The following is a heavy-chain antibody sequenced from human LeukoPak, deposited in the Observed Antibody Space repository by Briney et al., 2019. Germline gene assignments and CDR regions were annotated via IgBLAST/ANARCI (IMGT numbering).Heavy chain of an antibody. CDR2: IKYDGSYT. CDR3: ARGNWGHGSFDY. D-gene: IGHD7-27*01. Sequence: GGSLRLFCAASGFTFSGYWMHWARQAPGKGLVWVARIKYDGSYTYYADSVKGRFTISRDNSKNTLYLQMNSLRAEDTAVYYCARGNWGHGSFDYWGQGTLVTVSS. CDR1: GFTFSGYW. V-gene: IGHV3-74*01. J-gene: IGHJ4*02.